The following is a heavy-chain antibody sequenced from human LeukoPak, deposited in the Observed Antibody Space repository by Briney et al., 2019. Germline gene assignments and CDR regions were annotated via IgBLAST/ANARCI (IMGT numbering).Heavy chain of an antibody. CDR3: ARCSASKEFDY. D-gene: IGHD3-10*02. J-gene: IGHJ4*02. Sequence: ASVKVSCKASGYTFTSYDINWVRQATGQGLEWMGWMDPNSGNTGYAQKFQGRVTMTRNTSISTAYMELSSLRSEDTAVSYCARCSASKEFDYWGQGTLVTVSS. V-gene: IGHV1-8*01. CDR2: MDPNSGNT. CDR1: GYTFTSYD.